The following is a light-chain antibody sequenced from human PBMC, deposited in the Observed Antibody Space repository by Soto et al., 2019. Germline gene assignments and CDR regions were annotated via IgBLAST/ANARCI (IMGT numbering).Light chain of an antibody. Sequence: QSALTQVASVSGSPEQSITISCTGTSTDVARYNYVSWYQQHPDKAPKLMIYEVTNRPSGVSNRFSGSKSGNTASLTISGLQAEDEADYYCSSYTSSSTAVFGTGTKLTVL. CDR2: EVT. CDR1: STDVARYNY. CDR3: SSYTSSSTAV. J-gene: IGLJ1*01. V-gene: IGLV2-14*01.